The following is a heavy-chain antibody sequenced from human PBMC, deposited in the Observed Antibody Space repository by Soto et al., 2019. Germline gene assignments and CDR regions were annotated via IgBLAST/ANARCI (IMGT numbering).Heavy chain of an antibody. CDR2: IDNAGTDL. CDR3: ARGWFGPDV. Sequence: EVQLVESGGGLVQPGGSLRLSCAASGFTFSGRSMQWVRQAPGKGLVWVSGIDNAGTDLTYADSVKGRFTSSRDNAKNTLYLQMNSLRVEDTAVYYCARGWFGPDVWGKGTTVTVSS. D-gene: IGHD3-10*01. J-gene: IGHJ6*04. CDR1: GFTFSGRS. V-gene: IGHV3-74*03.